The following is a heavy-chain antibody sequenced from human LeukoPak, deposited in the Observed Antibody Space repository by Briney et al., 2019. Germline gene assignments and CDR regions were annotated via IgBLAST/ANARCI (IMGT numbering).Heavy chain of an antibody. D-gene: IGHD2-2*01. Sequence: GESLQISCQGSGSSFTSYWIGWVRQLPGKGLEWMGIIYPGDSDTRYSPSFQGQVTISANKSISTAYLQWSSLKASDTAMYYCARRVGYCSSTSCYFYFDYWGQGTLVTVSS. V-gene: IGHV5-51*01. CDR1: GSSFTSYW. CDR3: ARRVGYCSSTSCYFYFDY. CDR2: IYPGDSDT. J-gene: IGHJ4*02.